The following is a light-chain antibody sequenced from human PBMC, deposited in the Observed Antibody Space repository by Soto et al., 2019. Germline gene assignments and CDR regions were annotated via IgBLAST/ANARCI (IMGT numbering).Light chain of an antibody. Sequence: QSALTQPASVSGSPGQSITISCTGTSSDVGSYNLVSWYQQHPGKAPKLMIYEGSNRPSGVSNRFSGSKSGNTASLTISGLQAEDEADYYCCSYAGSSSHVVFGGGTKLTVL. V-gene: IGLV2-23*01. CDR1: SSDVGSYNL. CDR2: EGS. CDR3: CSYAGSSSHVV. J-gene: IGLJ2*01.